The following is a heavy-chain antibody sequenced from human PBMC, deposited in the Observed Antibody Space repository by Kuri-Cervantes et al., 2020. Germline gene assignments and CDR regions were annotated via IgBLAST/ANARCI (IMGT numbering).Heavy chain of an antibody. CDR3: AKAAPGYGDYGAIPPFDY. V-gene: IGHV3-23*01. D-gene: IGHD4-17*01. CDR2: IPGSGPDR. Sequence: GESLKISCTASGFTFSKFAMSWVRQAPGKGLEWVSGIPGSGPDRYYADSVKGRSTISRDNSKNTLYLQMNSLRAEDTAVYYCAKAAPGYGDYGAIPPFDYWGQGTLVTVSS. CDR1: GFTFSKFA. J-gene: IGHJ4*02.